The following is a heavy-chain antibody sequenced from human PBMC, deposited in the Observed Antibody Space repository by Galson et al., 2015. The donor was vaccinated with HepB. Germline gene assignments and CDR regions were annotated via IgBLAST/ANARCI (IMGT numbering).Heavy chain of an antibody. CDR2: ISAYNGNT. V-gene: IGHV1-18*01. CDR3: ARRGSSWSWGAFDI. J-gene: IGHJ3*02. Sequence: SVKVSCKASGYTFTSYGISWVRQAPGQGLEWMGWISAYNGNTNYAQKLQGRVTMTADTSTSTAYMELRSLRSDDTAVYYCARRGSSWSWGAFDIWGQGTMVTVSS. CDR1: GYTFTSYG. D-gene: IGHD6-13*01.